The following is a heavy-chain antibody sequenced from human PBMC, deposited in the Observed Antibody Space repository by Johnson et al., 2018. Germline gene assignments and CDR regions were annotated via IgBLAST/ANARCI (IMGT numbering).Heavy chain of an antibody. Sequence: VQLVQSGGGLVKHGGSLRLCCAASGFTFSSYSMNWVRQAPGKGLEWVSSISSSSSYIYYADSVKGRFTISRDNAKNSLYLQMNSRRAEDTAVYYCARVSSRFYGMDVWGQGTTVTVSS. V-gene: IGHV3-21*01. CDR1: GFTFSSYS. D-gene: IGHD6-13*01. J-gene: IGHJ6*02. CDR2: ISSSSSYI. CDR3: ARVSSRFYGMDV.